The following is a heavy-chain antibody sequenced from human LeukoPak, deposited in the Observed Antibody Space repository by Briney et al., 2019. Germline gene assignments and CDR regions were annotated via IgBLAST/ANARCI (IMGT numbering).Heavy chain of an antibody. CDR1: VFTVSSNY. CDR2: IYSGGST. CDR3: ARGGLDDFWSGPYWYFDL. J-gene: IGHJ2*01. Sequence: GGSLRLSCAASVFTVSSNYMNWVRQAPGKGLEWVSVIYSGGSTYYADSVKGRFTISRDNSKNTLYLQMNSLRAEDTAVYYCARGGLDDFWSGPYWYFDLWGRGTLVTVSS. V-gene: IGHV3-53*01. D-gene: IGHD3-3*01.